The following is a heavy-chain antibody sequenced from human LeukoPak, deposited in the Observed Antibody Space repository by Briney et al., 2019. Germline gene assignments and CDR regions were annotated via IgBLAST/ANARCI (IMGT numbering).Heavy chain of an antibody. D-gene: IGHD3-16*01. J-gene: IGHJ3*02. CDR1: GFTFSSYD. CDR3: ARALMGGEDAFDI. Sequence: GGSLRLSCAASGFTFSSYDMHWVRQAPGKGLEWVSVIGTAGDPYYPDSVQGRFTISRENAENTLYLQMNSLRAGDTAVYYCARALMGGEDAFDIWGQETMVTVSS. CDR2: IGTAGDP. V-gene: IGHV3-13*05.